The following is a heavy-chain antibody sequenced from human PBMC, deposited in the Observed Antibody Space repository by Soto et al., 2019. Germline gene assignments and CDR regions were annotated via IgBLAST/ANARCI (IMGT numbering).Heavy chain of an antibody. Sequence: EEQLVESGGGLVQPGGSLKLSCVVSQISFSSYWMTWVRQAPGKGLECVANINQDGSEKYYEDSVKGRFTISRDNTKNSLYLHMTSLRAEDTAVYYCATDLNGPNYWGHGTLVAVSS. D-gene: IGHD2-8*01. J-gene: IGHJ4*01. CDR3: ATDLNGPNY. CDR2: INQDGSEK. CDR1: QISFSSYW. V-gene: IGHV3-7*01.